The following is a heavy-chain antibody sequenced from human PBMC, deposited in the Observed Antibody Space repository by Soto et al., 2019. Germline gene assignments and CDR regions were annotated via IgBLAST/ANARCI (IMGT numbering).Heavy chain of an antibody. D-gene: IGHD3-16*01. Sequence: QVQLVQSGAEVKKPGASVKVSCKASGYTFTSYDINWVRQATGQGLEWMGWMNPNSDNTGYAQKFQGTTTMTRNHPKSHGQQGPSNRESGAPARLFRAGGGGGGYFDYWGQGILVTVSS. CDR3: AGGGGGGYFDY. V-gene: IGHV1-8*01. CDR2: MNPNSDNT. J-gene: IGHJ4*02. CDR1: GYTFTSYD.